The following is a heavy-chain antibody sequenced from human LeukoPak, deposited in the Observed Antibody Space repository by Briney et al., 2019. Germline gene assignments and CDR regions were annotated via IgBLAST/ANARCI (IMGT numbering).Heavy chain of an antibody. J-gene: IGHJ4*02. CDR1: GFTFSSYW. CDR3: ARDDPVRGVPLDY. Sequence: GGSLRLSCAASGFTFSSYWMSWVRQAPGKGLEWGANIKQDGSEKHYVDSVKGRFTISRDNAKNSLYLQMNSLRAEDTAVYYCARDDPVRGVPLDYWGQGTLVTVSS. D-gene: IGHD3-10*01. V-gene: IGHV3-7*01. CDR2: IKQDGSEK.